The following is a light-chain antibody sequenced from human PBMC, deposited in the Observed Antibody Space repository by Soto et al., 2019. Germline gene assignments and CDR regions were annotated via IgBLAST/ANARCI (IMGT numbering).Light chain of an antibody. V-gene: IGKV3D-20*01. CDR3: QHYNSYSEA. CDR2: DAS. CDR1: QSVSSSY. Sequence: EIVMTQSPGTLSVSPGERATLSCRASQSVSSSYLAWYHQKPGLAPRLLIYDASSRATGIPDRFSGSGSGTDFTLTISSLQPDDFATYYCQHYNSYSEAFGQGTKVDIK. J-gene: IGKJ1*01.